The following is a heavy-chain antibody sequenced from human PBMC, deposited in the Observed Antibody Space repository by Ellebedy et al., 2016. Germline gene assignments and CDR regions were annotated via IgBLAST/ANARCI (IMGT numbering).Heavy chain of an antibody. CDR3: AKGSGSYYVANYFEN. V-gene: IGHV3-23*01. CDR1: GFTFSSYA. J-gene: IGHJ4*02. Sequence: GGSLRLSCAASGFTFSSYAMSWVRQATGKGLEWVSGISGSSGSTHYADSVKGRFTISRDYSKNTLFLQMNSLRAEDTAIYYCAKGSGSYYVANYFENWGQGTLVTVSS. D-gene: IGHD1-26*01. CDR2: ISGSSGST.